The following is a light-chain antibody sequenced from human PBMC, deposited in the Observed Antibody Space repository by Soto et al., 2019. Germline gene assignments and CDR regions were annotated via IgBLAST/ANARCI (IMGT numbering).Light chain of an antibody. J-gene: IGKJ5*01. V-gene: IGKV3-15*01. CDR2: GAS. Sequence: EIVLTQSPGTLSLSPGERATLSCRASQSANSNYLAWYQQKPGQAPRLLIYGASTRATGIPARFSGSGSGTEFTLTIISLQSEDFAVYYCQQYNDWPPITFGQGTRLEIK. CDR1: QSANSN. CDR3: QQYNDWPPIT.